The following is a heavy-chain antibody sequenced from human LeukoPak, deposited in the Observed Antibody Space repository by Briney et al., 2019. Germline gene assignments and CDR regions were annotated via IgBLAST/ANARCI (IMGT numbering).Heavy chain of an antibody. CDR3: ANSSSWVLDD. V-gene: IGHV3-23*01. CDR2: ITGSGAST. D-gene: IGHD6-6*01. Sequence: GGSLRLSCTVSGFTVSSNSWSWVRQAPGKGLEWVSSITGSGASTYYADSVKGRFSISRDNSKNTLYLQMNSLRAEDTVVYYCANSSSWVLDDWGQGTLVTVSS. CDR1: GFTVSSNS. J-gene: IGHJ4*02.